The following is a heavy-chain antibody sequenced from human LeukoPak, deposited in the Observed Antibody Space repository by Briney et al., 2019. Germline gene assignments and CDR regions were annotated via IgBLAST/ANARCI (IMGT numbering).Heavy chain of an antibody. J-gene: IGHJ4*02. CDR3: ARGIGAAGSPGVYHY. CDR1: GGTFSSYT. CDR2: IIPILGIA. D-gene: IGHD6-13*01. V-gene: IGHV1-69*02. Sequence: ASVKVSCKASGGTFSSYTISWVRQAPGQGLEWMGRIIPILGIANYAQKFQGRVTITADESTSTAYMELSSLRSEDTAVYYCARGIGAAGSPGVYHYWGQGTLVTVSS.